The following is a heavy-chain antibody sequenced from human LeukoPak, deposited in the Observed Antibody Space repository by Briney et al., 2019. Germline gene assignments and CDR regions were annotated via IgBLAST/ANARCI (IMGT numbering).Heavy chain of an antibody. CDR3: ASRIERIIMVRGVSADDAFDI. J-gene: IGHJ3*02. V-gene: IGHV5-51*01. D-gene: IGHD3-10*01. CDR2: IYPGDSDT. CDR1: GYSFTSYW. Sequence: GESLKISCKGSGYSFTSYWIGWVRQMPGKGLEWMGIIYPGDSDTRYSPSFQGQVTISADKSISTAYLQWSSLKASDTAMYYCASRIERIIMVRGVSADDAFDIWGQGTMVTVSS.